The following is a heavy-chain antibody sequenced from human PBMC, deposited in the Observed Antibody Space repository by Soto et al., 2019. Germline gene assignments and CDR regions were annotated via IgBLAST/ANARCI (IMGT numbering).Heavy chain of an antibody. J-gene: IGHJ4*02. Sequence: EVQLLESGGGLVQPGGSLRLSCAASGFTFSSCAMSWVRQAPGKGLGGVSAIRGSGGSTYYADSVKGRFTISRDNSKNTLYLQMNSLRAEDTAVYYCAKEIAVAGPSYFDFWGQGTLVTVSS. CDR3: AKEIAVAGPSYFDF. D-gene: IGHD6-19*01. CDR2: IRGSGGST. CDR1: GFTFSSCA. V-gene: IGHV3-23*01.